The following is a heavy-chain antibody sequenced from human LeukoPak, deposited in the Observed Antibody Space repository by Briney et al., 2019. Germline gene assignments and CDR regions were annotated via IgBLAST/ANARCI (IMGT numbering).Heavy chain of an antibody. J-gene: IGHJ4*02. CDR1: GYILTELS. Sequence: GASVKVSCKVYGYILTELSMHWVRQAPGKGLEWMGGFDPEDGETIYAQKFQGRVTMTRDTSISTAYMELSRLRSDDTAVYYCARDERYDSSGYPFDYWGQGTLVTVSS. V-gene: IGHV1-24*01. CDR2: FDPEDGET. D-gene: IGHD3-22*01. CDR3: ARDERYDSSGYPFDY.